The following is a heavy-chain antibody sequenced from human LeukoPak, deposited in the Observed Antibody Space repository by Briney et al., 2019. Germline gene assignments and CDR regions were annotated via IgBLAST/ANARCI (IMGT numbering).Heavy chain of an antibody. CDR3: ARGRFGELSL. D-gene: IGHD3-10*01. CDR2: ISSSSSYI. CDR1: GFTFSSYS. J-gene: IGHJ4*02. V-gene: IGHV3-21*01. Sequence: GGSLRLSCAASGFTFSSYSTNWVRQAPGKGLEWVSSISSSSSYIYYADSLKGRFTISRDNAKNSLYQQMNSLRAEDTAVYYCARGRFGELSLWGQGTLVTVAS.